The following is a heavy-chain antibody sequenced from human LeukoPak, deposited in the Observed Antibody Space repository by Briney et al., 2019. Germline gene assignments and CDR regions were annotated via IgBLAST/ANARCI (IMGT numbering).Heavy chain of an antibody. CDR3: AREISSGYPDY. Sequence: SETLSLTCTVSGGSINSGGYYWSWIRQHPGKGLEWIGYIYYSGSTYYNPSLKSRVTISVDTSKNQFSLKLSSVTAADTAVYYCAREISSGYPDYWGQGTLVTVSS. CDR1: GGSINSGGYY. V-gene: IGHV4-31*03. D-gene: IGHD3-22*01. CDR2: IYYSGST. J-gene: IGHJ4*02.